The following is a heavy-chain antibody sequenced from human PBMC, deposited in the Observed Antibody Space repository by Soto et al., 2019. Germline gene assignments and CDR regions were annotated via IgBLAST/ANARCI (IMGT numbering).Heavy chain of an antibody. CDR1: RFSFVNYA. J-gene: IGHJ4*02. V-gene: IGHV3-23*01. D-gene: IGHD6-19*01. CDR3: AKATTNGGWFNPFDS. CDR2: LSSSGTST. Sequence: VSLRLSCAASRFSFVNYAMNWVRQAPGKGLEWVSGLSSSGTSTYYADSVKGRFTISRDNSRDTLFLQMNSLTADDTAVYYCAKATTNGGWFNPFDSWGQGALVTVSS.